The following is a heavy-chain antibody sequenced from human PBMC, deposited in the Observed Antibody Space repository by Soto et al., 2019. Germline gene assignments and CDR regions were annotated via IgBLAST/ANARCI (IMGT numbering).Heavy chain of an antibody. D-gene: IGHD2-15*01. CDR3: ARQLAVPYAAYAMDV. CDR2: IWYNGSKK. CDR1: GFTFSSYG. J-gene: IGHJ6*02. Sequence: QVHLVESGGGVVQPGRSLRLSCAASGFTFSSYGMLWVRQAPGKGLEWVVVIWYNGSKKYYGESVKGRFTIFRDNSENTLYLEMSSLRAEDTAVYYCARQLAVPYAAYAMDVWGQGTTVTVSS. V-gene: IGHV3-33*03.